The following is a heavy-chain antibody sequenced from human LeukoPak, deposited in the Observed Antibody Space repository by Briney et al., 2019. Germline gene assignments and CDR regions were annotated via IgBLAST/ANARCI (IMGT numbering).Heavy chain of an antibody. CDR2: INHSGST. J-gene: IGHJ4*02. Sequence: SETLSLTCAVYGGSFSGYYWSWIRQPPGKGLEWIGEINHSGSTNYSPSLKSRVTISVDTSKNQFSLKLSSVTAADTAVYYCARRTRWLPYDYWGQGTLVTVSS. CDR1: GGSFSGYY. D-gene: IGHD3-9*01. CDR3: ARRTRWLPYDY. V-gene: IGHV4-34*01.